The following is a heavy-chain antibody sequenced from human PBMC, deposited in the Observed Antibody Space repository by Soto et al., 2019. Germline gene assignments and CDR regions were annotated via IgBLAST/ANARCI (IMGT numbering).Heavy chain of an antibody. CDR1: GFTFGDYA. Sequence: GGSLRLSCSASGFTFGDYAMHWVRQAPGKGLEWVSGISWNRGTIVYADSVKGRFTISRDNAKNSLYLQMNSLRGEDTALYYCAKDMRGGSSSSRYYYGLDVWGQGTTVTVSS. J-gene: IGHJ6*02. V-gene: IGHV3-9*01. CDR2: ISWNRGTI. D-gene: IGHD6-13*01. CDR3: AKDMRGGSSSSRYYYGLDV.